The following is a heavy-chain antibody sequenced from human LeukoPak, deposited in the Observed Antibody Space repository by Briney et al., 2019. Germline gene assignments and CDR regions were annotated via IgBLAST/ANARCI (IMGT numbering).Heavy chain of an antibody. Sequence: PGGSLRLSCAASGFTFSSYEMNWVRQAPGKGLEWVSYISSSGSTIYYADSVKGRFTISRDNAKNSLYLQMNSLRAEDTAVYYCARDSQVVRGVIDYWGQGTLVTVSS. D-gene: IGHD3-10*01. CDR2: ISSSGSTI. CDR1: GFTFSSYE. J-gene: IGHJ4*02. V-gene: IGHV3-48*03. CDR3: ARDSQVVRGVIDY.